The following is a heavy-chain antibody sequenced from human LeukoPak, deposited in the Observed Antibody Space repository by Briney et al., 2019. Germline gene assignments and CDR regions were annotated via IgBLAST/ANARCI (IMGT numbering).Heavy chain of an antibody. D-gene: IGHD3-16*02. J-gene: IGHJ3*02. Sequence: GGSLRLSCAASGFTFSSYGMHWVRQAPGKGLEWVAVIWYDGSNKYYADSVKGRFTISRDNSKNTLYLQMNSLRAEDTAVYYCAKEMITFGGVIIRAFDIWGQGTMVTVSS. CDR3: AKEMITFGGVIIRAFDI. CDR1: GFTFSSYG. V-gene: IGHV3-33*06. CDR2: IWYDGSNK.